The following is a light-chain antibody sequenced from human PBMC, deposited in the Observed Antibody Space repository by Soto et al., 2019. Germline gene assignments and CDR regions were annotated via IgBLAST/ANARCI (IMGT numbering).Light chain of an antibody. J-gene: IGKJ2*02. CDR3: QQYGSSTWT. Sequence: EIVLTQSPGTLSLSPGERATLSCRASQSVSSSYLAWYQQKPGQAPRLLIYGASSRATGIPDRFSGSGFGTDFTLTISRLEPDDFAVYYCQQYGSSTWTFGQGTKLEIK. V-gene: IGKV3-20*01. CDR2: GAS. CDR1: QSVSSSY.